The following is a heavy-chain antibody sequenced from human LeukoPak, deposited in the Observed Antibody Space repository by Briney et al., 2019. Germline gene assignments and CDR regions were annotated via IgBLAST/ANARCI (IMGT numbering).Heavy chain of an antibody. J-gene: IGHJ4*02. Sequence: PSETLSLTCAVYGGSFSGYYWSWIRQPPGKGLEWIGEINHSGSTNYNPSLKSRVTISVDTSKNQFSLKLSSVTAADTAVYYCARDHSSSWYGEVGFDYSGQRTPVTVSS. D-gene: IGHD6-13*01. CDR3: ARDHSSSWYGEVGFDY. CDR2: INHSGST. V-gene: IGHV4-34*01. CDR1: GGSFSGYY.